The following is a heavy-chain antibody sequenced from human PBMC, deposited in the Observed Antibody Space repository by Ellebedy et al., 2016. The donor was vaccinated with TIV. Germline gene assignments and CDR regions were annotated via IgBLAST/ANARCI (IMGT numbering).Heavy chain of an antibody. CDR3: ARSRSSGWLHTPDY. V-gene: IGHV1-46*04. D-gene: IGHD6-19*01. J-gene: IGHJ4*02. Sequence: AALVKVSCKASGYTFSSYFMHWVRQAPGQGLEWMGIINPSGGSTTYAQSLQGRVTMTRDTSTTTVYMELSSLTSEDTAVYYCARSRSSGWLHTPDYWGQGALVIVSS. CDR2: INPSGGST. CDR1: GYTFSSYF.